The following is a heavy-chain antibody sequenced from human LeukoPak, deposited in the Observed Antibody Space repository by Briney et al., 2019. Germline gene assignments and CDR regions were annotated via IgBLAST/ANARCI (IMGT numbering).Heavy chain of an antibody. Sequence: GGSLRLSCAASGFTFSSHWMHWVRQAPGKGLVWVSRITPDGSSTSYADSVKGRFTISRDNAKNTLNLQMNSLRAEDTAVYYCARVGSSSLDYWGRGILVTVSS. CDR2: ITPDGSST. CDR3: ARVGSSSLDY. J-gene: IGHJ4*02. V-gene: IGHV3-74*01. CDR1: GFTFSSHW. D-gene: IGHD3-10*01.